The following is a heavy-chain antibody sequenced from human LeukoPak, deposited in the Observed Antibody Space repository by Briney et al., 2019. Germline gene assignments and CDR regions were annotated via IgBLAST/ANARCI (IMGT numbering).Heavy chain of an antibody. D-gene: IGHD2-2*02. CDR2: ISGSGGST. CDR3: AKALDIVVVPAAIPISFDY. V-gene: IGHV3-23*01. J-gene: IGHJ4*02. CDR1: GFTFSSYA. Sequence: PGGSLRLSCAASGFTFSSYAMSWVRQAPGEGLEWVSAISGSGGSTYYADSVKGRFTISRDNSKNTLYLQMNSLRAEDTAVYYCAKALDIVVVPAAIPISFDYWGQGTLVTVSS.